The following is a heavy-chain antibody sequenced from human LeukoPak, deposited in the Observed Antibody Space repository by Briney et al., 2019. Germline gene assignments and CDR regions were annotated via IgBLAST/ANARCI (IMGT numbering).Heavy chain of an antibody. V-gene: IGHV1-18*01. CDR1: GYTFTSYG. CDR3: PRVAIPMIEAPWQWSAY. CDR2: FSAYNGHT. J-gene: IGHJ4*02. D-gene: IGHD3-22*01. Sequence: RASVTVSCKASGYTFTSYGISWVRQAPGQGLEWMGCFSAYNGHTIYAQRLQGRVPMSTDTSTSRAYMELRSLRSDDTAVTDSPRVAIPMIEAPWQWSAYGGQGTLAPVS.